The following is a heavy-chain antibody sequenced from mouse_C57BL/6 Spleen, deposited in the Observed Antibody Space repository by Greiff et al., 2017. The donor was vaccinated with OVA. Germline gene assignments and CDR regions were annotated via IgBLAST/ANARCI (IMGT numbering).Heavy chain of an antibody. Sequence: EVKLMESGAELVKPGASVKLSCTASGFNIKDYYMHWVKQRTEQGLEWIGRIDPEDGETKYAPKFQGKATLTADKSSNTAYLQLSSLTSEDSAVYYGASRFSTTVVEGYYFDDWGQGTTLTVSS. J-gene: IGHJ2*01. CDR1: GFNIKDYY. CDR3: ASRFSTTVVEGYYFDD. D-gene: IGHD1-1*01. V-gene: IGHV14-2*01. CDR2: IDPEDGET.